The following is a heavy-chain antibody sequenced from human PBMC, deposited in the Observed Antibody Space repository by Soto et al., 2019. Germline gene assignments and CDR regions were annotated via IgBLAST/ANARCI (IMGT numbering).Heavy chain of an antibody. CDR1: GFNVSSNS. V-gene: IGHV3-53*01. CDR2: IHSNANT. Sequence: GGSLRLSCAASGFNVSSNSMNWVRQAPGKGLEWLSLIHSNANTKYADSVKGRFTVSRDSSENKFYLQMNSLRAEDTAVYYCARHVWLESWGQGTLVTVSS. CDR3: ARHVWLES. J-gene: IGHJ5*01.